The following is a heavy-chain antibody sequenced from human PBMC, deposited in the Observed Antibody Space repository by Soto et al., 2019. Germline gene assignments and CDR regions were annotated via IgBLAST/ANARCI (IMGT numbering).Heavy chain of an antibody. CDR3: AKGLSGIQYYYYGMDV. J-gene: IGHJ6*02. D-gene: IGHD1-26*01. CDR1: GFTFSTYA. CDR2: LSASGATT. V-gene: IGHV3-23*01. Sequence: EVQLLESGGGLVQPGGSLRLSCAASGFTFSTYAMTWVRQAPGKGLKWVSALSASGATTYHADSVKGRFTISRDNSENTLYLQMNSLRAEDTAVYYCAKGLSGIQYYYYGMDVWGQGTTVTVSS.